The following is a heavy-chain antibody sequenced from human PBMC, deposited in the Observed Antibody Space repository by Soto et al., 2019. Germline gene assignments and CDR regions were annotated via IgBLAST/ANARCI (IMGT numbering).Heavy chain of an antibody. V-gene: IGHV3-9*01. D-gene: IGHD1-26*01. CDR3: AKESDSGSSYFDY. CDR1: GFTFDDYA. CDR2: ISWNSGSI. Sequence: GGSLRLSCAASGFTFDDYAMHWVRQAPGKGLEWVSGISWNSGSIGYADSVKGRFTISRDNAKNSLYLQMNSLRAEDTALYYCAKESDSGSSYFDYWGQGTLVTVSS. J-gene: IGHJ4*02.